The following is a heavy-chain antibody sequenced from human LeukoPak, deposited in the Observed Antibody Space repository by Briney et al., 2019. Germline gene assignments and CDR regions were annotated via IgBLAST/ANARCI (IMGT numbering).Heavy chain of an antibody. V-gene: IGHV3-7*03. D-gene: IGHD2-2*01. CDR2: IKQDGSEK. CDR1: GFTFSSYW. Sequence: GGSLRLSCAASGFTFSSYWMSWVRQAPGKGLEWVANIKQDGSEKYYVDSVKGRFTISRDNAKNSLYLQMNSLRAEDTAVYYCARDQTPRVPAATGALDYWGQGTLVTVS. CDR3: ARDQTPRVPAATGALDY. J-gene: IGHJ4*02.